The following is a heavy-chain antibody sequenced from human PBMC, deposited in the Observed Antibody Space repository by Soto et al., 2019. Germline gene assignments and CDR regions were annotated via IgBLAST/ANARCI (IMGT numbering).Heavy chain of an antibody. V-gene: IGHV1-18*01. CDR1: GYTFTSYG. D-gene: IGHD3-22*01. CDR2: ISASNGNT. CDR3: ARARVYSFGYGDY. J-gene: IGHJ4*02. Sequence: QVQLVQSGADVKKPGASVKVSCKASGYTFTSYGLSWVRQAPGQGLEWMGWISASNGNTNSAQKFQDRVTMTTDTSTSTAYMELRSLTSDYTAVYYCARARVYSFGYGDYWGQGTLVTVSS.